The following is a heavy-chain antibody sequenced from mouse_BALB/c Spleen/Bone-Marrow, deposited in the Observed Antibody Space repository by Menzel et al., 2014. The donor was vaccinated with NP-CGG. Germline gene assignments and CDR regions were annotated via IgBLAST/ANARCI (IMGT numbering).Heavy chain of an antibody. Sequence: EVQLQQSGAELVRPGALVKLSCKASGFNIXDYYMHWVKQRPEQGLEWIGWIDPENGNTIYDPKFQGKASITADTSSNTAYLQLSGLTSEDTAVYYCARWGNYYFDYWGQGTTPTVSS. CDR2: IDPENGNT. J-gene: IGHJ2*01. CDR1: GFNIXDYY. V-gene: IGHV14-1*02. CDR3: ARWGNYYFDY.